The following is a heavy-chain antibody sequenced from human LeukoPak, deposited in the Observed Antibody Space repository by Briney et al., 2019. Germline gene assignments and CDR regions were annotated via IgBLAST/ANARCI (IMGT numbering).Heavy chain of an antibody. Sequence: GGSLRLSCAASGFTFSSYAMHWVRQAPGKGLEYVSAISSNGGSTYYANSVKGRFTISRDNAKNSLYLQMNSLRAEDTAVYYCARDERSMTTWGGGVAYWGQGTLVTVSS. J-gene: IGHJ4*02. CDR3: ARDERSMTTWGGGVAY. CDR1: GFTFSSYA. CDR2: ISSNGGST. D-gene: IGHD3-16*01. V-gene: IGHV3-64*01.